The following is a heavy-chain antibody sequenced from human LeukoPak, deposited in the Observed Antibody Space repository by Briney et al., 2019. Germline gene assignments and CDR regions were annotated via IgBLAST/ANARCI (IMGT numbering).Heavy chain of an antibody. J-gene: IGHJ4*02. CDR3: ALRASGYYLTIDY. CDR2: INHSGST. CDR1: GGSFSGYY. Sequence: SETLSLTCAVYGGSFSGYYWSWIRQPPGKGLEWIGEINHSGSTNYNPSLKSRVTISVDTSKNQFSLKLSSVTAADTAAYYCALRASGYYLTIDYWGQGTLVTVSS. V-gene: IGHV4-34*01. D-gene: IGHD3-22*01.